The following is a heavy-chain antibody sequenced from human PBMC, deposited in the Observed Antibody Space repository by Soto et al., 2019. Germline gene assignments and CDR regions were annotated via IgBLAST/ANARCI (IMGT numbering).Heavy chain of an antibody. CDR1: GYTFTSYY. J-gene: IGHJ6*03. D-gene: IGHD6-13*01. Sequence: ASVKVSCKASGYTFTSYYMHWVRQAPGQGLEWMGIINPSGGSTSYAQKFQGRVTMTRDTSTSTVYMELSSLRSEDTAVYYCVIGLAAAGTSYYYYYMDVWGKGTTVTVSS. V-gene: IGHV1-46*03. CDR2: INPSGGST. CDR3: VIGLAAAGTSYYYYYMDV.